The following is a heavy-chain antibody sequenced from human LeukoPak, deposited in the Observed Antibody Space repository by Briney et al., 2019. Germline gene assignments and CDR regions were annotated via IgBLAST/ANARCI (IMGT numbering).Heavy chain of an antibody. J-gene: IGHJ4*02. CDR3: ARDGQPNFSGWSAFDY. D-gene: IGHD6-19*01. CDR2: IIPVFGTA. CDR1: GGTFSSYT. V-gene: IGHV1-69*05. Sequence: ASVKVSCKASGGTFSSYTINWVRQAPGQGLEWMGGIIPVFGTANYAQKFQGRVTITTDEPTSTAYKELSSLRSEDTAVYYCARDGQPNFSGWSAFDYWGQGTLVTVSS.